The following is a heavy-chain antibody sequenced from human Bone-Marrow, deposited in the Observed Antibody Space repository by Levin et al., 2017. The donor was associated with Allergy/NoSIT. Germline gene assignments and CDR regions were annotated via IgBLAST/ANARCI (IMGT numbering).Heavy chain of an antibody. CDR1: GGSISRYY. J-gene: IGHJ4*02. V-gene: IGHV4-59*01. Sequence: SQTLSLTCTVSGGSISRYYCSWIRQPPGKGLEWIGYMYDSGRPNYKPSLKSRVTMSIDTSKNQFSLKLSSVTAADTPVYYCARGRTATRDFDYWGQGILVTVSS. CDR2: MYDSGRP. D-gene: IGHD1-1*01. CDR3: ARGRTATRDFDY.